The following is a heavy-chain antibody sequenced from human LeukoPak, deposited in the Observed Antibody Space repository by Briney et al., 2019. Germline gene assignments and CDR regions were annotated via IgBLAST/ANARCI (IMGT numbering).Heavy chain of an antibody. CDR3: ARGCGRAHCPYFFDY. V-gene: IGHV3-21*01. Sequence: GGSLRLSCVASGFSFSTYAMNWVRQAPGKGLEWVSSISNSGSYIYYADSVKGRFTISRDDAKKSVYLQMSSLREEDTAIYYCARGCGRAHCPYFFDYWGQGTLVPVSA. CDR1: GFSFSTYA. J-gene: IGHJ4*02. CDR2: ISNSGSYI. D-gene: IGHD2-21*02.